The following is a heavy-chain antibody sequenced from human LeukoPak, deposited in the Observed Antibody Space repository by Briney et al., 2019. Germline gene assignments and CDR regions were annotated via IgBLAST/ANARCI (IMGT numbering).Heavy chain of an antibody. CDR3: ARAIYGSGSYYKWFDY. Sequence: GESLKISCKGSGYSFTSYWIGWVRQMPGKGLEWVGITYPGDSDTRYSPSFQGQVTISADKSISTAYLQWSSLKASDTAMYYCARAIYGSGSYYKWFDYWGQGTLVTVSS. J-gene: IGHJ4*02. V-gene: IGHV5-51*01. CDR1: GYSFTSYW. D-gene: IGHD3-10*01. CDR2: TYPGDSDT.